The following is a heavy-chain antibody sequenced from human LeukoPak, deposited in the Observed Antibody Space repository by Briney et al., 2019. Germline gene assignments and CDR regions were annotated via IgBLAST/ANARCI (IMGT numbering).Heavy chain of an antibody. D-gene: IGHD6-19*01. V-gene: IGHV4-59*01. CDR3: ARDGRAGSLFAY. CDR1: GGSISSYY. CDR2: ISYSGST. Sequence: SETLSLTCTVSGGSISSYYWSWIRQPPGKGLERVGYISYSGSTNYNPSLKSRVTISVDTSKNQFSLKLSSVTAADTAIYYCARDGRAGSLFAYWGQGTLVTVSS. J-gene: IGHJ4*02.